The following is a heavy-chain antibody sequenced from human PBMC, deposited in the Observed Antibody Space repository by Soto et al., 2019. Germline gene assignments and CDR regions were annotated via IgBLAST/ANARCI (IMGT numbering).Heavy chain of an antibody. CDR3: ARDRGDSSGWYYYYYYGLDV. CDR1: GDSVSSNSAA. D-gene: IGHD6-19*01. J-gene: IGHJ6*02. CDR2: TYYRSKWYN. Sequence: SQTLLLTCAISGDSVSSNSAAWNWIRQSPSRGPEWLGRTYYRSKWYNDYAVSVKSRITINPDTSKNQFSLQLNSVTPEDTAVYYCARDRGDSSGWYYYYYYGLDVWGQGTTVTVSS. V-gene: IGHV6-1*01.